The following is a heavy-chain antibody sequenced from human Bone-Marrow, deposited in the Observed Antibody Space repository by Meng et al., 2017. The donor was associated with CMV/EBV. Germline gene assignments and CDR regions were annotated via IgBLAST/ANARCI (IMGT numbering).Heavy chain of an antibody. CDR2: IYSGGSST. Sequence: GGSLRLSCAASGFTFSSYAMSWVRQAPGKGLEWVSVIYSGGSSTYYADSVKGRFTISRDNSKNTLYLQMNSLRAEDTAVYYCAKDFGNYVGYYYGMDVWGQGTTVTVSS. J-gene: IGHJ6*02. CDR1: GFTFSSYA. CDR3: AKDFGNYVGYYYGMDV. V-gene: IGHV3-23*03. D-gene: IGHD4-11*01.